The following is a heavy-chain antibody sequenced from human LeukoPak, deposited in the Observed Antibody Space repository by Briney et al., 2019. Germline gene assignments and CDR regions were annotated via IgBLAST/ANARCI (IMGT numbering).Heavy chain of an antibody. CDR1: GYTFTSYY. J-gene: IGHJ2*01. Sequence: ASVKVSCKASGYTFTSYYMHWVRQAPGQGLEWMAWINPNSGATNYAQKFQGRVTMTSDTSITTAYMELSRLRSDDTAVYYCARGSFTSTWNFDLWGRGTLVTVSP. CDR3: ARGSFTSTWNFDL. CDR2: INPNSGAT. D-gene: IGHD2/OR15-2a*01. V-gene: IGHV1-2*02.